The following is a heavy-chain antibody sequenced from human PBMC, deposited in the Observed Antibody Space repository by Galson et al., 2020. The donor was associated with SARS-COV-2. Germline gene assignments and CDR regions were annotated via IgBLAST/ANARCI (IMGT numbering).Heavy chain of an antibody. CDR1: GFTFSSYG. Sequence: GGSLRLSCAASGFTFSSYGMHWVRQAPGKGLEWVAVIWYDGSNKYYADSVKGRFTISRDNSKNTLYLQMNSLRAEDTAVYYCASQYDILTGYYRTGTVFDYWGQGTLVTVSS. J-gene: IGHJ4*02. CDR2: IWYDGSNK. CDR3: ASQYDILTGYYRTGTVFDY. D-gene: IGHD3-9*01. V-gene: IGHV3-33*01.